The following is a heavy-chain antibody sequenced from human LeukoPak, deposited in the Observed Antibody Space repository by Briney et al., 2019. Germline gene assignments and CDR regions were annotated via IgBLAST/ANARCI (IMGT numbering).Heavy chain of an antibody. D-gene: IGHD2-2*01. J-gene: IGHJ4*02. Sequence: GGSLRLSCAASGFTFSSYGMHWVRQAPGKGLEWVAVIWYDGSNKYYADSVKGRFTISRDNSKNTLYLQMNSLRAEDTAMYYCARGSTSDWPLDHWGQETLVTISS. CDR1: GFTFSSYG. CDR2: IWYDGSNK. V-gene: IGHV3-33*01. CDR3: ARGSTSDWPLDH.